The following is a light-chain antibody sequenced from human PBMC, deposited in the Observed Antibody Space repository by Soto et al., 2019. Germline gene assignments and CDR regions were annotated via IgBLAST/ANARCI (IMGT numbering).Light chain of an antibody. Sequence: EIELTQSPATLSVSAGATVTLSCRASQSIRTNVAWYQQIPGQAPRLLIYGASTRATGAPARVSGSGAEIEFTLTIRSLQSEDSAFFYCQQYFNWPLTWTFGPGTKVQIK. J-gene: IGKJ1*01. CDR1: QSIRTN. CDR3: QQYFNWPLTWT. V-gene: IGKV3-15*01. CDR2: GAS.